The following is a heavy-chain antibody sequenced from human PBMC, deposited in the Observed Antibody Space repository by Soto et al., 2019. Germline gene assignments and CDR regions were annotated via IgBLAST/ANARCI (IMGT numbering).Heavy chain of an antibody. D-gene: IGHD1-26*01. CDR3: AYLVTSGTYSASGN. Sequence: PSETLSLTCTVPGASVSSGSYYWSWIRQPPGKGLEWIGYIYYSGSTNYNPSLTSRVTISVDTSKNQFSLQLSSVTAADTAVYYCAYLVTSGTYSASGNWGQGTLVTVSS. CDR2: IYYSGST. V-gene: IGHV4-61*01. J-gene: IGHJ4*02. CDR1: GASVSSGSYY.